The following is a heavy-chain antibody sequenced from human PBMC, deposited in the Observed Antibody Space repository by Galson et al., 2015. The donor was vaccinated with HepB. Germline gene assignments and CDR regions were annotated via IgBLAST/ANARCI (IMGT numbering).Heavy chain of an antibody. CDR2: IDPRDSYT. Sequence: QSGAEVKKPGESLRISCKGSGYSFTSYWISWVRQMPGKGLEWMGRIDPRDSYTNYSPSFQGHVTVSVDKSISTAYLQWSSLKASDTAMYYCARSISGIMESFDYWGQGTLVTASS. J-gene: IGHJ4*02. CDR1: GYSFTSYW. V-gene: IGHV5-10-1*01. D-gene: IGHD3-10*01. CDR3: ARSISGIMESFDY.